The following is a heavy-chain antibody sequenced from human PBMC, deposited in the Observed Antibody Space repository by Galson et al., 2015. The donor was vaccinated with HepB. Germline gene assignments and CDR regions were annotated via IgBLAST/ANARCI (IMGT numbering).Heavy chain of an antibody. D-gene: IGHD2-21*01. V-gene: IGHV3-49*03. CDR2: IRSKAYGGTT. CDR1: GFTFGDYA. CDR3: TRDRFAYCGGDCSLPTFDY. J-gene: IGHJ4*02. Sequence: SLRLSCAASGFTFGDYAMSWFRQAPGKGLEWVGFIRSKAYGGTTEYAASVKGRFTISRDDSKSIAYLQMNSLKTEDTAVYYCTRDRFAYCGGDCSLPTFDYWGQGTLVTVSS.